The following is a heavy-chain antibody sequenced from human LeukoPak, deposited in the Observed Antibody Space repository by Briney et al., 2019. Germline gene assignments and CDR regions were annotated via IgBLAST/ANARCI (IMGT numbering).Heavy chain of an antibody. J-gene: IGHJ4*02. CDR2: IKSKTNGETV. D-gene: IGHD3-10*01. Sequence: PGGSLRLSCAASGFTFSRAWMSWVRQAPGKGLEWVGRIKSKTNGETVDYGAPVKGRFNISRDDSKDTVFLQMNSLKTEDTAVYYCSTAYGGSGSDWGQATLVTVSS. CDR1: GFTFSRAW. CDR3: STAYGGSGSD. V-gene: IGHV3-15*01.